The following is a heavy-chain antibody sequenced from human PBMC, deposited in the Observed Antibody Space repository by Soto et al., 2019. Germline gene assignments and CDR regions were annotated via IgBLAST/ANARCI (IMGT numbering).Heavy chain of an antibody. CDR1: GARFTSYA. D-gene: IGHD3-10*01. J-gene: IGHJ4*02. CDR3: ARDRADRGFDY. Sequence: QVQLEQSGAEVKKPGSSVTVSCKASGARFTSYAISWVRQAPGQGLEWVGTVLPVLGTTNYAQKLRGRVIITADESTSTDYMELGSLRSDDTAIYYCARDRADRGFDYWGQGTLVTVSS. CDR2: VLPVLGTT. V-gene: IGHV1-69*18.